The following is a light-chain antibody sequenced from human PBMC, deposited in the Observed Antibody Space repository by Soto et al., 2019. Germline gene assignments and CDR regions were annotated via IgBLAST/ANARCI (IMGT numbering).Light chain of an antibody. CDR3: QQYDNWPPYT. J-gene: IGKJ2*01. CDR1: QSVSSN. V-gene: IGKV3-15*01. CDR2: GAS. Sequence: EVVLMQSPATLSVSPGERATLSCRASQSVSSNLAWYQQKPGQSPRLLISGASTRATGVPARFSGSGSGTEFTLTISSLQSEDFAVYYCQQYDNWPPYTFGQGTKLEI.